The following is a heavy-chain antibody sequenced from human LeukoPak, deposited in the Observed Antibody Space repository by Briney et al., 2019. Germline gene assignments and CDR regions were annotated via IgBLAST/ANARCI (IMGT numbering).Heavy chain of an antibody. CDR3: ARGREYYQYYYMDV. J-gene: IGHJ6*03. CDR2: IYYSGST. V-gene: IGHV4-39*01. D-gene: IGHD2-2*01. CDR1: GGSISSSNW. Sequence: PSETLSLTCAVSGGSISSSNWWSWVRQPPGKGLEWIGSIYYSGSTYYNPSLKSRVTISVDTSKNQFSLKLSSVTAADTAVYYCARGREYYQYYYMDVWGKGTTVTVSS.